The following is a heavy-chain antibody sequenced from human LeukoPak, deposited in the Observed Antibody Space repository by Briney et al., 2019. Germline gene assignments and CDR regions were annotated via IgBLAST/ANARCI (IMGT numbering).Heavy chain of an antibody. CDR2: INGGGVNT. D-gene: IGHD4-11*01. CDR1: GFTFSSYA. Sequence: GGSLRLSCAASGFTFSSYAMSWVHQALGKGLEWVSTINGGGVNTHYADSVGGRFTISRDNSKNTLFLQMNSLRDEDTAVYYCAKDLYSNYGPADYWGQGNLVTVSS. J-gene: IGHJ4*02. CDR3: AKDLYSNYGPADY. V-gene: IGHV3-23*01.